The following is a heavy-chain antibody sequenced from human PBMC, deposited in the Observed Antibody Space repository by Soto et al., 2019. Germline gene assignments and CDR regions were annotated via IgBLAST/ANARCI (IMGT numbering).Heavy chain of an antibody. D-gene: IGHD4-17*01. V-gene: IGHV2-70*04. CDR3: ARSDYGDYVGAFDI. CDR1: GFSLSTSGMR. CDR2: IDWDDDK. Sequence: GSGPTLVNPTQTLTLTCTFSGFSLSTSGMRVSWIRQPPGKALEWLARIDWDDDKFYSTSLKTRLTISKDTSKNQVVLTMTNMDPVDTATYYCARSDYGDYVGAFDIWGQGTMVTVSS. J-gene: IGHJ3*02.